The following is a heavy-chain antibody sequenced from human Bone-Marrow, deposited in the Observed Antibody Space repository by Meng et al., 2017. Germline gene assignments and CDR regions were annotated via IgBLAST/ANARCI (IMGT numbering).Heavy chain of an antibody. CDR2: INHSGST. CDR3: ARGRKSTAGWMQLWKLAY. V-gene: IGHV4-34*01. D-gene: IGHD5-18*01. CDR1: GGSFSGYY. Sequence: QGTLQQWGAGLFKPSERLPLPWVVYGGSFSGYYWSWIRQPPGKGLEWIGEINHSGSTNYNPSLKSRVTISVDTSKNQFSLKLSSVTAADTAVYYCARGRKSTAGWMQLWKLAYWGQGTLVTVSS. J-gene: IGHJ4*02.